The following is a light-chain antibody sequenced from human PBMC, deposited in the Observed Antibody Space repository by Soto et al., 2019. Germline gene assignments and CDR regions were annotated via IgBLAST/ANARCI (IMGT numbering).Light chain of an antibody. J-gene: IGLJ1*01. V-gene: IGLV2-14*01. CDR2: AVN. CDR1: SEDIGAYDY. CDR3: SSYRSSDTPEV. Sequence: QSVLTQPASVSASPGQSIFISCTGTSEDIGAYDYVSWYQQHPGKAPKLILYAVNDRPSGVSSRFSGSKSGNTASLTISGVQPDDEADYYCSSYRSSDTPEVFGTGTKVTV.